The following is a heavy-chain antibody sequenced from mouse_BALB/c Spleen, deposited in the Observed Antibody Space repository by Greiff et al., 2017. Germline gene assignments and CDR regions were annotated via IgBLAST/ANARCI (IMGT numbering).Heavy chain of an antibody. D-gene: IGHD1-1*01. J-gene: IGHJ1*01. CDR2: INPSTGYT. V-gene: IGHV1-7*01. CDR1: GYTFTSYW. Sequence: VQLQQSGAELAKPGASVKMSCKASGYTFTSYWMHWVKQRPGQGLEWIGYINPSTGYTEYNQKFKDKATLTADKSSSTAYMQLSSLTSEDTAVYYCARSGFYYYGSGYFDVWGAGTTVTVSS. CDR3: ARSGFYYYGSGYFDV.